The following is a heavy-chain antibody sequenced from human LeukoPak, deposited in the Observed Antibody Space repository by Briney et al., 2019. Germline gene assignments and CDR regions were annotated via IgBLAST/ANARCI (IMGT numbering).Heavy chain of an antibody. V-gene: IGHV3-23*01. CDR3: AKIVKVEGSGAFDI. CDR1: GFTFSSYS. D-gene: IGHD2-15*01. CDR2: ISGSGGST. Sequence: GGSLILSCSASGFTFSSYSMSWVRQAPGKGLEWVSAISGSGGSTYYADSVKGRFTISRDNSKNTLYLQMNSLRAEDTAVYYCAKIVKVEGSGAFDIWGQGTMVTVSS. J-gene: IGHJ3*02.